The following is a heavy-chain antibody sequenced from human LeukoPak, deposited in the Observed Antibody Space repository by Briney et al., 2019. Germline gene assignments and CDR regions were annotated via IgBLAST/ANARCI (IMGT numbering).Heavy chain of an antibody. D-gene: IGHD2-2*01. V-gene: IGHV1-2*02. CDR1: GYTFTGYY. CDR2: INPNSGGT. J-gene: IGHJ4*02. Sequence: ASVKVSCKASGYTFTGYYMHWVRQAPGQGLEWMGWINPNSGGTNYAQKFQGRVTMTRDTSISTAYMELCRLRSDDTAVYYCARQDCSSTSCYFDYWGQGTLVTVSS. CDR3: ARQDCSSTSCYFDY.